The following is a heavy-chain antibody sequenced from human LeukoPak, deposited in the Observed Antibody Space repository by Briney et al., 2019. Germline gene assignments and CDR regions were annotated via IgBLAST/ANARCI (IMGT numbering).Heavy chain of an antibody. Sequence: GGSLRLSCAASGFTFSSYSMNWVRQAPGKGLEWVSSISSSSSYIYYADSVKGRFTISRDNAKNSLYLQMNGLRAEDTAVYYCARGVVVAANGAYWFDPWGQGTLVAVSS. J-gene: IGHJ5*02. D-gene: IGHD2-15*01. CDR1: GFTFSSYS. V-gene: IGHV3-21*01. CDR3: ARGVVVAANGAYWFDP. CDR2: ISSSSSYI.